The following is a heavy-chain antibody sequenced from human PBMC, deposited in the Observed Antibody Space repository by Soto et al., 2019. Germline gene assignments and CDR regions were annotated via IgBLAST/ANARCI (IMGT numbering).Heavy chain of an antibody. D-gene: IGHD5-18*01. Sequence: EVQLLESGGGLVQPGGSLRLSCAASGFTFSSYAMSWVRQAPGKGLEWVSAISGSGGSTYYADSVKGRFTISRDNYKTTLYLQMNSLRAADTAVYYCAKVAWIELLVYWYFDLWGRGTLVTVSS. V-gene: IGHV3-23*01. CDR2: ISGSGGST. CDR3: AKVAWIELLVYWYFDL. J-gene: IGHJ2*01. CDR1: GFTFSSYA.